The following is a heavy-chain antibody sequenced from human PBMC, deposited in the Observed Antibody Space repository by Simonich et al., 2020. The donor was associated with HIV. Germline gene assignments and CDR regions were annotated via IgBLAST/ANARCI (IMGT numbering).Heavy chain of an antibody. D-gene: IGHD4-17*01. Sequence: QVQLQQWDAGLLKPSETLSLTCAVYGGSFSGYYWSWIRQPPGKGLEWIGEINHSGSTNYNPSLKSRVTISVDTSKNQFSLKLSSVTAADTAVYYCARRHPTTVTTPYFDYWGQGTLVTVSS. CDR2: INHSGST. V-gene: IGHV4-34*01. CDR3: ARRHPTTVTTPYFDY. CDR1: GGSFSGYY. J-gene: IGHJ4*02.